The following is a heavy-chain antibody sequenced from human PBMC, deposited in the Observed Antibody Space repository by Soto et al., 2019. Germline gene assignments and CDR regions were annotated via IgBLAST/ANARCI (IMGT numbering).Heavy chain of an antibody. J-gene: IGHJ4*02. Sequence: GGSLRLSCVASEFTFSSYGMHWVRQAPGKGLEWVAVISYDGSNKYYADSVKGRFTISRDNSKNTLYLQMSSLRAEDTAVYYCAKVILGITGPTWAGKGGLDYWGQGTLVTSPQ. D-gene: IGHD3-10*01. CDR3: AKVILGITGPTWAGKGGLDY. CDR2: ISYDGSNK. CDR1: EFTFSSYG. V-gene: IGHV3-30*18.